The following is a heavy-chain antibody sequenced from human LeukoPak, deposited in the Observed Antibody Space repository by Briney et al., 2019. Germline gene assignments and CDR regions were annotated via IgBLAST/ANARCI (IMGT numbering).Heavy chain of an antibody. D-gene: IGHD2-21*01. J-gene: IGHJ4*02. V-gene: IGHV3-7*01. Sequence: GGSLRLSCAASGFAFSSYWMSWVRQAPGKGLEWVANIKQDGSEKYYVDSVKGRFTISRDNAENSLYLQMNSLRAEDTAVYYCASPGEGGRLWDFDYWGQGTLVTVSS. CDR2: IKQDGSEK. CDR1: GFAFSSYW. CDR3: ASPGEGGRLWDFDY.